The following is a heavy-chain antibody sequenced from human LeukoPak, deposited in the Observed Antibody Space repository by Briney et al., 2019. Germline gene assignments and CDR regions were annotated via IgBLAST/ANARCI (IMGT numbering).Heavy chain of an antibody. Sequence: PGGSLRLSCAASGFTVSSNYMSWVRQAPGKGLEWVSAISGSGGSTYYADSVKGRFTISRDNSKNTLYLQMNSLRAEDTAVYYCAKELSITMIVVVMRGSFDYWGQGTLVTVSS. V-gene: IGHV3-23*01. CDR1: GFTVSSNY. CDR3: AKELSITMIVVVMRGSFDY. D-gene: IGHD3-22*01. CDR2: ISGSGGST. J-gene: IGHJ4*02.